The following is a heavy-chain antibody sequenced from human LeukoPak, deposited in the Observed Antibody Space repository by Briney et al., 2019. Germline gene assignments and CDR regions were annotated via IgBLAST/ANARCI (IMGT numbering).Heavy chain of an antibody. V-gene: IGHV1-69*05. CDR3: ARAHLAVAGTGWFDP. CDR2: IIPIFGTT. CDR1: GGTFRSYA. Sequence: SLKVSCKASGGTFRSYAISWVLQAPGQGLEWMGRIIPIFGTTSYAQKVQGRVTITTDECTSTAYMELSSLRSEDTAVYYCARAHLAVAGTGWFDPWGQGTLVTVSS. J-gene: IGHJ5*02. D-gene: IGHD6-19*01.